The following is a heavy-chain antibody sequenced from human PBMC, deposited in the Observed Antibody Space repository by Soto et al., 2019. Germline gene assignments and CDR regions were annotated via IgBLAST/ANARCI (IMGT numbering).Heavy chain of an antibody. CDR3: VRRHVSATGIDWFDP. CDR2: IDAANGDT. Sequence: ASVKVSCKASGYTFTSYGIHWVRQAPGQRLEWMGWIDAANGDTKYSPKFQGRVTITRDTSASTAYMELSSLRSEDTAVYYCVRRHVSATGIDWFDPWGQGTLVTVSS. J-gene: IGHJ5*02. V-gene: IGHV1-3*01. CDR1: GYTFTSYG. D-gene: IGHD6-13*01.